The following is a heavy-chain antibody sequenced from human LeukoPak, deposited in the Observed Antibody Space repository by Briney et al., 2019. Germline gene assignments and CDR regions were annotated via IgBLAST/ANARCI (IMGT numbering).Heavy chain of an antibody. CDR3: ARDLVTVTKGFDI. J-gene: IGHJ3*02. CDR2: ISHIGRT. D-gene: IGHD4-17*01. Sequence: PSETLSLTCAVSGDSFSSHYWTWIRQSPGTGLEWIGYISHIGRTNYNPALKSRVTISIDTSKNQFSLKLRSVTAADTAVYYCARDLVTVTKGFDIWGQGTMVSVSS. V-gene: IGHV4-59*11. CDR1: GDSFSSHY.